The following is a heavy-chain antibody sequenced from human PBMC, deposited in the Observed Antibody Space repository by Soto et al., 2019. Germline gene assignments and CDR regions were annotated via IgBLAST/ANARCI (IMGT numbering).Heavy chain of an antibody. CDR1: GFNFDNYG. CDR3: AKDRVGGTFYTPLAF. Sequence: QVQLVESGGGVVQPGGSLRLSCPASGFNFDNYGMHWVRQAPGKGLEWVAVITYDGSFQYYADSVKGRFTIYRDNSKNTQSLHLNTLKPEYTAVYHCAKDRVGGTFYTPLAFWGQGTLVTVSS. V-gene: IGHV3-30*18. J-gene: IGHJ4*02. D-gene: IGHD1-7*01. CDR2: ITYDGSFQ.